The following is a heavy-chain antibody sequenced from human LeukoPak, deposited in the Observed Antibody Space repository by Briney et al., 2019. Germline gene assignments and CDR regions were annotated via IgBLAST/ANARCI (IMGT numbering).Heavy chain of an antibody. CDR2: IRGRANNYAT. Sequence: GGSLKLSCAASGFIFSDFAMHWVRQASGKGLEWVGRIRGRANNYATEYGASVKGRFTISRDDSKNTAYLQMNSLKIEDTAVYYCLWVAVASNGYWGQGTLVTVSS. CDR1: GFIFSDFA. CDR3: LWVAVASNGY. D-gene: IGHD6-19*01. J-gene: IGHJ4*02. V-gene: IGHV3-73*01.